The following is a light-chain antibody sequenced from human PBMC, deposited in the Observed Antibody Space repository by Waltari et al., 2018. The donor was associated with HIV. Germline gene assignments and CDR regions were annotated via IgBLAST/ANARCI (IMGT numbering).Light chain of an antibody. Sequence: EIVLTQSPATLSLSPGQRGVLSCRASHNVSNYLAWYQQKAGQAPRLLIYEASQRATGVPARFSGSGSGTDFTLTISSMQPDDVSIFYCQQRRNWPGTFGQGTKVDI. CDR3: QQRRNWPGT. CDR1: HNVSNY. J-gene: IGKJ1*01. V-gene: IGKV3-11*01. CDR2: EAS.